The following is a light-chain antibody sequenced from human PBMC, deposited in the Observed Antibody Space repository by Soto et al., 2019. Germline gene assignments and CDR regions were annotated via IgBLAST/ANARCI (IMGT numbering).Light chain of an antibody. CDR1: SSDVGGYNY. CDR3: SSYTSSSTTV. V-gene: IGLV2-14*01. CDR2: EVS. J-gene: IGLJ1*01. Sequence: QSALTQPASVSGSPGQSITISCTGTSSDVGGYNYVSWYQQHPGKAPKLMIYEVSPRPSGVSNRFSGSKSGNTASLTISGLQAEDEADYYCSSYTSSSTTVFGTGTKLTVL.